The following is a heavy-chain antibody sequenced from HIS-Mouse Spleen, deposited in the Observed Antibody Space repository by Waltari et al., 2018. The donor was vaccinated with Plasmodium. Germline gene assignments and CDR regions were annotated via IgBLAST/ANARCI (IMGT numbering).Heavy chain of an antibody. V-gene: IGHV3-9*01. CDR1: GFTFDDYA. Sequence: EVQLVESGGGLVQPGRSLRLSCAASGFTFDDYAMHWVRQAPGKGLEGGSGISWNSGSIGYADSVKGRFTISRDNAKNSLYLQMNSLRAEDTALYYCAKDIRQWLAGDYWGQGTLVTVSS. CDR3: AKDIRQWLAGDY. J-gene: IGHJ4*02. D-gene: IGHD6-19*01. CDR2: ISWNSGSI.